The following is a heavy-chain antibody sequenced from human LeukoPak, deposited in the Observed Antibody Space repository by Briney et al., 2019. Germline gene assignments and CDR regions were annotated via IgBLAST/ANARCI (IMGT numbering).Heavy chain of an antibody. CDR2: IYYSGST. Sequence: SRTLSLTCTVSGGSISSGGYYWSWIRQHPGKGLEWIGYIYYSGSTYYNPSLKSRVTISVDTSKNQFSLKLSSVTAADTAVYYCARGGGYSGYDLDYWGQGTLVTVSP. CDR3: ARGGGYSGYDLDY. CDR1: GGSISSGGYY. J-gene: IGHJ4*02. V-gene: IGHV4-31*03. D-gene: IGHD5-12*01.